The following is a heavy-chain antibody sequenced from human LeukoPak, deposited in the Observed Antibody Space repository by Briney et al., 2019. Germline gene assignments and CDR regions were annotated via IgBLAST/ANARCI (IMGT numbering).Heavy chain of an antibody. D-gene: IGHD6-13*01. CDR3: ARDHGYSSSWYY. J-gene: IGHJ4*02. Sequence: SETLSLTCTVSGGSVSSGSYYWSWIRQPPGKGLEWIGYIYYSGSTNYNPSLKSRVTISVDTSNNQFSLKLSSVTAADTAVYYCARDHGYSSSWYYWGQGTLVTVSS. V-gene: IGHV4-61*01. CDR2: IYYSGST. CDR1: GGSVSSGSYY.